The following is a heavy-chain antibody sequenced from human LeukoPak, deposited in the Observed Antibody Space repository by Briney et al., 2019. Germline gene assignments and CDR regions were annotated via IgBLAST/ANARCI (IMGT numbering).Heavy chain of an antibody. Sequence: SETLSLTCTVSGGSISSYYWSWIRQPAGKGLEWIGRIYTSGSTNYNPSLKSRVTMSVDTSKNQFSLRLSSVTAADTAVYYCARTLSSGYYYYYMDVWGKGTTVTVSS. J-gene: IGHJ6*03. CDR3: ARTLSSGYYYYYMDV. CDR1: GGSISSYY. V-gene: IGHV4-4*07. CDR2: IYTSGST. D-gene: IGHD6-19*01.